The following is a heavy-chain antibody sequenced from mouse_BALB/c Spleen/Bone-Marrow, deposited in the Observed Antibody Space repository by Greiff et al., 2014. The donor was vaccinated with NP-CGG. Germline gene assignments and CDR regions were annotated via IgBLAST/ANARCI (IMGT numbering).Heavy chain of an antibody. CDR2: IDPANGNT. J-gene: IGHJ4*01. D-gene: IGHD4-1*01. V-gene: IGHV14-3*02. CDR3: ARWEYYAMDY. CDR1: GFNIKDAY. Sequence: EVQLQESGAELVKPGASVKLSCTASGFNIKDAYMHWVKQRPEQGLEWIGRIDPANGNTKYDPKFQGKATITADTSSNTAYLQLSSLTSEDTAVYYCARWEYYAMDYWGQGTSVTVSS.